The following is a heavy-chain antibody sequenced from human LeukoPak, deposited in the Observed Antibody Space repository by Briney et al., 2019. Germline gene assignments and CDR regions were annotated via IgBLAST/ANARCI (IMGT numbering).Heavy chain of an antibody. Sequence: PSQTLSLTCTVSGGSISSGSYYWSWIRQPAGKGLEWIGRIYTSGSTNYNPPLKSRVTISVDTSKNQFSLKLSSVTAADTAVYYCARDEEDFDLWGRGTLVTVSS. V-gene: IGHV4-61*02. CDR3: ARDEEDFDL. CDR1: GGSISSGSYY. CDR2: IYTSGST. J-gene: IGHJ2*01.